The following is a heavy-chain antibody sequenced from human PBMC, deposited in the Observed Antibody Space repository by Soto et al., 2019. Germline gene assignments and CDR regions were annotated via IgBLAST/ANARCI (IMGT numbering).Heavy chain of an antibody. CDR2: ISYDASHT. D-gene: IGHD1-26*01. CDR3: AKSSGKSYPESRVMHV. CDR1: GFTFNTCA. J-gene: IGHJ6*02. Sequence: QVQVVESGGGVVQPGRSLRLSCAASGFTFNTCAMHWVRQAPGKGLEWVALISYDASHTDYADSVKGRFTISRDSSDNTLSLIMNSLRPEDTVVYYCAKSSGKSYPESRVMHVWGQGMTATVSS. V-gene: IGHV3-30*18.